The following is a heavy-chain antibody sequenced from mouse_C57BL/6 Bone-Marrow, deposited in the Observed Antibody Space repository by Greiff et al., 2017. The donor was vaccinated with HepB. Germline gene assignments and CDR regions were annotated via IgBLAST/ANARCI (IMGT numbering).Heavy chain of an antibody. CDR3: ARRGFMDY. V-gene: IGHV5-6*01. Sequence: VQLKQSGGDLVKPGGSLKLSCAASGFTFSSYGMSWVRQTPDKRLEWVATISSGGSYTYYPDSVKGRFTISRDNAKNTLYLQMSSLKSEDTAMYYCARRGFMDYWGQGTSVTVSS. J-gene: IGHJ4*01. CDR2: ISSGGSYT. CDR1: GFTFSSYG.